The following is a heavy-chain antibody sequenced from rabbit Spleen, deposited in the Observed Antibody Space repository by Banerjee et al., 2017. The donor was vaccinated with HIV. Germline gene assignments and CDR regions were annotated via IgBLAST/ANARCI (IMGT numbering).Heavy chain of an antibody. CDR3: ARGFPSSSGYYLNL. CDR1: GFTLSSIYW. V-gene: IGHV1S45*01. D-gene: IGHD1-1*01. Sequence: QQQLEESGGGLVKPGGTLTLTCTVSGFTLSSIYWICWVRQAPGKGLEWIACIDTGSSGFTYFATWAKGRFTCSSDNAQNTVFLQMTSLTASDTATYFCARGFPSSSGYYLNLWGPGTLVTVS. CDR2: IDTGSSGFT. J-gene: IGHJ4*01.